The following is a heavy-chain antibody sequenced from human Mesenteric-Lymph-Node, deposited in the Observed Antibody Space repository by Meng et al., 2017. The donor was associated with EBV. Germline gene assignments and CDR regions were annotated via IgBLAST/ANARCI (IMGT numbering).Heavy chain of an antibody. J-gene: IGHJ5*02. CDR3: ARDVMVQGVRWFDP. V-gene: IGHV1-46*01. CDR1: GYTFTSYY. D-gene: IGHD3-10*01. CDR2: INPSGGSP. Sequence: QGQLVQAGAEVKKPGASVKISCKASGYTFTSYYIHWVRQAPGQGLEWMGIINPSGGSPSYAQKFQGRVTMTRDTSTSTVYMELSSLRSEDTAVYYCARDVMVQGVRWFDPWGQGTLVTVSS.